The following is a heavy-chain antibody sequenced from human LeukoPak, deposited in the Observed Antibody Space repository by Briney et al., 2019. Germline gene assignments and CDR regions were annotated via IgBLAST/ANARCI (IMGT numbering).Heavy chain of an antibody. CDR1: GYTFTNYD. Sequence: ASVKVSCKASGYTFTNYDINWVRQATGQGLEWMGWMNPNSGNTGYAQKFQGRVTMTRNTSISTAYMELSSLRSEDTAVYYYARGLSKGPYRGAVAGSFDYWGQGTLVTVSS. D-gene: IGHD6-19*01. CDR2: MNPNSGNT. CDR3: ARGLSKGPYRGAVAGSFDY. V-gene: IGHV1-8*01. J-gene: IGHJ4*02.